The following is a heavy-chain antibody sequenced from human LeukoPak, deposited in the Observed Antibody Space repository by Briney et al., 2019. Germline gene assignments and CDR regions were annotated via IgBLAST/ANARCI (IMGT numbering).Heavy chain of an antibody. CDR2: IRSKANSYAT. CDR3: TSPSGRGVQNWFDP. J-gene: IGHJ5*02. Sequence: GGSLRPSCAAPGFTFSGSAMHWVRQASGKGLEWVGRIRSKANSYATAYAASVKGRFTISRDDSKNTAYLQMNSLKTEDTAVYYCTSPSGRGVQNWFDPWGQGTLVTVSS. V-gene: IGHV3-73*01. CDR1: GFTFSGSA. D-gene: IGHD3-10*01.